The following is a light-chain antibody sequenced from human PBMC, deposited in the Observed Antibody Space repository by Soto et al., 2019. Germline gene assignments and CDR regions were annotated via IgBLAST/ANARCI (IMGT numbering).Light chain of an antibody. Sequence: DIQMTQSPSTLSASVGDRVTITCRASQSISTWLAWYQQKPGKAPKLLIYTASRLESGVPSRFSGSGSGTEFTPTISSLQPDDFATYYCQQYNSHSSYTFGQGTKLEIK. J-gene: IGKJ2*01. CDR1: QSISTW. CDR3: QQYNSHSSYT. V-gene: IGKV1-5*03. CDR2: TAS.